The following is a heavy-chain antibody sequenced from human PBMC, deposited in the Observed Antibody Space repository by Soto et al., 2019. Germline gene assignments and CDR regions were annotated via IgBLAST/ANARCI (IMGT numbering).Heavy chain of an antibody. D-gene: IGHD6-6*01. CDR3: ARYARGSSWTKHWYCDL. CDR1: GYTFTSYG. Sequence: QVQLLQSGAEVKKPGASVKVSCKASGYTFTSYGISWVRQAPGQGLEWMGWISAYNGNTNYAQKLQGRVTMTTDTSTITAYTELRSLRSDDTAVYYCARYARGSSWTKHWYCDLGGRGTLVTVSS. V-gene: IGHV1-18*01. CDR2: ISAYNGNT. J-gene: IGHJ2*01.